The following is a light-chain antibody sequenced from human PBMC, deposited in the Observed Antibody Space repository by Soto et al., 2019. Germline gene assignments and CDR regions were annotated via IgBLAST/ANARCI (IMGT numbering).Light chain of an antibody. CDR2: KAS. CDR1: QSISSW. Sequence: DIQMTQSPSTLSASVGDRVTITCWASQSISSWLAWYQQKPGKAPKLLIYKASSLESGVPSRFSGSGSGTEFTLISSRLQAYDFATYYCQQYNSYWTFGQGTKVEIK. V-gene: IGKV1-5*03. J-gene: IGKJ1*01. CDR3: QQYNSYWT.